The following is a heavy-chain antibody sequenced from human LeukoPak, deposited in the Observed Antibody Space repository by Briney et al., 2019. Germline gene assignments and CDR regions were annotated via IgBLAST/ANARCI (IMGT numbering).Heavy chain of an antibody. CDR2: IRSKAHGGTT. CDR1: GLTFRDYA. V-gene: IGHV3-49*03. J-gene: IGHJ4*02. CDR3: TREKGDRDGYNDQFDY. D-gene: IGHD5-24*01. Sequence: PGGSLRLSCTVSGLTFRDYAMSWFRQAPGKGLEWVGFIRSKAHGGTTEYAAAVKGRFTISRDDSKSIAYLQMNSLKTEDTAVYYCTREKGDRDGYNDQFDYWGQGTLVTVSS.